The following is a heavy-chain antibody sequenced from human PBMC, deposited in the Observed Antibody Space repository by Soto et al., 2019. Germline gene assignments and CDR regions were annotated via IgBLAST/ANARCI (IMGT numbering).Heavy chain of an antibody. CDR3: ARKPPYYDSVSPGEK. D-gene: IGHD3-3*01. Sequence: AGSLRLSCAASGFTFSSYSMNWVRQAPGKGLEWVSYISSSSSYTNYADSVKGRFTISRDNAKNSLYLQMNSLRAEDTAVYYCARKPPYYDSVSPGEKWGKETLVTAS. CDR1: GFTFSSYS. V-gene: IGHV3-21*05. CDR2: ISSSSSYT. J-gene: IGHJ4*02.